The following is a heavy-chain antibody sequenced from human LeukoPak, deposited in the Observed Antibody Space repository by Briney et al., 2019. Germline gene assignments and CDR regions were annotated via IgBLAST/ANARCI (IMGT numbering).Heavy chain of an antibody. D-gene: IGHD6-19*01. V-gene: IGHV3-21*01. CDR2: ISSSSYI. Sequence: GGSLRLSCAASGFTFSSYSMNWVRQAPGKGLEWVSSISSSSYIYYADLVKGRFTISRDNAKNSLYLQMNSLRAEDTAVYYCARNIAVAGLDYWGQGTLVTVSS. CDR1: GFTFSSYS. J-gene: IGHJ4*02. CDR3: ARNIAVAGLDY.